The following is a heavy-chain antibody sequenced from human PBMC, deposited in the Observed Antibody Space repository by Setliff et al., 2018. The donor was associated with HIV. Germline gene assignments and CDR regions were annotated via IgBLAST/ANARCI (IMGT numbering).Heavy chain of an antibody. CDR2: IYTSEST. V-gene: IGHV4-61*02. D-gene: IGHD4-17*01. Sequence: SETLSLTCTVADGSISTGSYYWSWVRQPAGRGLEWIGRIYTSESTNYNPSLKSRVTMSVDTSKNQFSLNLTSVTAADTAVYYCAKGAGFYGDYTFDYWGQGHLVTVSS. CDR3: AKGAGFYGDYTFDY. CDR1: DGSISTGSYY. J-gene: IGHJ4*02.